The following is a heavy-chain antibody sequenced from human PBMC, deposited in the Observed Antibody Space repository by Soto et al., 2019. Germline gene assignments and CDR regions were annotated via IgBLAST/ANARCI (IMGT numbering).Heavy chain of an antibody. V-gene: IGHV1-58*01. CDR3: AADLDHYYDSSGYPY. D-gene: IGHD3-22*01. CDR2: IVVGSGNT. CDR1: GFTFTSSA. Sequence: SVKVSCKASGFTFTSSAVQWVRQARGQRLEWIGWIVVGSGNTNYAQKFQERVTITRDMSTSTAYMELSSLRSEDTAVYYCAADLDHYYDSSGYPYWGQGTLVTVSS. J-gene: IGHJ4*02.